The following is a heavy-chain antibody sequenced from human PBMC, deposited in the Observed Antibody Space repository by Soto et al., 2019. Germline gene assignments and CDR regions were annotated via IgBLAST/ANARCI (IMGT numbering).Heavy chain of an antibody. CDR2: ISAYNGNT. CDR1: GYTFTSYG. J-gene: IGHJ4*01. V-gene: IGHV1-18*01. D-gene: IGHD5-12*01. Sequence: QVQLVQSGAEVKKPGASVKVSCKASGYTFTSYGISWVRQAPGQGLEWLGWISAYNGNTNYAQKLQGRVTMTTDTATSTAYTELRSLKSDDTSVYYCARDGQCGYVSDFDYWGDGTQVTVSA. CDR3: ARDGQCGYVSDFDY.